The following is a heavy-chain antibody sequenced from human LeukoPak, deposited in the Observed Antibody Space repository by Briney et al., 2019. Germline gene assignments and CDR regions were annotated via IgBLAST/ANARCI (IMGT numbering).Heavy chain of an antibody. CDR3: ARDQRGVVTPYAFDI. CDR2: ISSSSSYI. CDR1: GFTFSSYS. Sequence: KSGGSLRLSCAASGFTFSSYSMNWVRQAPGKGLEWVSSISSSSSYIYYADSVKGRFTISRDNAKNSLYLQMNSLRAEDTAVYYCARDQRGVVTPYAFDIWGQGTMVTVSS. J-gene: IGHJ3*02. V-gene: IGHV3-21*01. D-gene: IGHD2-21*02.